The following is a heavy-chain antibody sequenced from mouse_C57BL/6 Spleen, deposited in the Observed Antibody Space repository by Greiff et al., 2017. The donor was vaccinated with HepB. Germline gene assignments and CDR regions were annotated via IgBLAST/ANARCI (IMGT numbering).Heavy chain of an antibody. CDR2: IWTGGGT. CDR3: ARSPDLGLDYFDY. V-gene: IGHV2-9-1*01. CDR1: GFSLTSYA. D-gene: IGHD3-3*01. J-gene: IGHJ2*01. Sequence: VKVVESGPGLVAPSQSLSITCTVSGFSLTSYAISWVRQPPGKGLEWLGVIWTGGGTNYNSALKSRLSISKDNSKSQVFLKMNSLQTDDTARYYCARSPDLGLDYFDYWGQGTTLTVSS.